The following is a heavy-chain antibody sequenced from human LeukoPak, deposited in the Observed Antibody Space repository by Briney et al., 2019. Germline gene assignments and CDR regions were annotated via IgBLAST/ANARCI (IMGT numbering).Heavy chain of an antibody. CDR2: INAYNGNT. CDR1: GYTFTSYG. V-gene: IGHV1-18*04. J-gene: IGHJ4*02. Sequence: ASVKVSCKASGYTFTSYGISWVRQAPGRGLEWMGWINAYNGNTNYAQKLQGRVTMTTDTSTSTAYMELRSLRSDDTAVYYCARDRAMVRGVIITFPPDYWGQGTLVTVSS. CDR3: ARDRAMVRGVIITFPPDY. D-gene: IGHD3-10*01.